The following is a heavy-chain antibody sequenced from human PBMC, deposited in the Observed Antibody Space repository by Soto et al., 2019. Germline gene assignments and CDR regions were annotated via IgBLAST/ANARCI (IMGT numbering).Heavy chain of an antibody. J-gene: IGHJ4*02. CDR3: VRHYCDGGNCYQFDH. CDR1: GGSISSPY. D-gene: IGHD2-15*01. Sequence: SETLSLTCTVSGGSISSPYCSWIRQSPGKGLEWIGVISSRATTNYNPSLKSRAIVSIDTSKNQFSLKLFSVTAADTAVYYCVRHYCDGGNCYQFDHWGQGTPVTVSS. CDR2: ISSRATT. V-gene: IGHV4-59*08.